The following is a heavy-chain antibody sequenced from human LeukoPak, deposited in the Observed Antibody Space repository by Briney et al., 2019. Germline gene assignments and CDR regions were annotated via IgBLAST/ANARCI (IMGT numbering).Heavy chain of an antibody. J-gene: IGHJ4*02. V-gene: IGHV3-30*18. CDR3: AKESAHYYDSSGYYNFDY. CDR2: ISYDGSNK. Sequence: GRSLRLSCAASGFTFNSYDMHWVRQAPGKGLEWVAVISYDGSNKYYADSVKGRFTISRDNSKNTLYLQMNSLRAEDTAVYYCAKESAHYYDSSGYYNFDYWGQGTLVTVSS. CDR1: GFTFNSYD. D-gene: IGHD3-22*01.